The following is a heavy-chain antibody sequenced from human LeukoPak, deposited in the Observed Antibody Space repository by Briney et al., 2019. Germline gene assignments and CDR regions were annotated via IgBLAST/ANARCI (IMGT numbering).Heavy chain of an antibody. CDR3: ARDRIATHAFDI. V-gene: IGHV3-30*02. J-gene: IGHJ3*02. D-gene: IGHD2-15*01. CDR2: IRYDGSNK. Sequence: GGSLRLSCAAFELTFSNYDMHWVRQAPGKGLVWVALIRYDGSNKYYADSVKGRFTISRDISKNTLYLQMNSLRGDDTAVYYCARDRIATHAFDIWGQGTMVTVSS. CDR1: ELTFSNYD.